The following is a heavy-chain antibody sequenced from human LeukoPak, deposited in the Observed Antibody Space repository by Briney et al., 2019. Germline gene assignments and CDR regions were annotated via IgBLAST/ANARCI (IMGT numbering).Heavy chain of an antibody. V-gene: IGHV1-69*04. CDR2: IIPILGIA. J-gene: IGHJ5*02. CDR3: ARTYAGSSFSWFDP. CDR1: GGTFSSYA. D-gene: IGHD6-13*01. Sequence: SVKVSCKASGGTFSSYAISWVRQAPGQGLEWMGRIIPILGIANYAQKFQGRVTITADKSTSTAYMELSSLRSEDTAVYYCARTYAGSSFSWFDPWGQGTLVTVSS.